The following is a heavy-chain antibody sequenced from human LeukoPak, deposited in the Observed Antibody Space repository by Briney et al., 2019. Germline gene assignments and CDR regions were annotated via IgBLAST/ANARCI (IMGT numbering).Heavy chain of an antibody. J-gene: IGHJ4*02. Sequence: GGSLRLSCAASGFTFSSYGMHWVRQAPGKGLEWVAVISYDGSNKYYADSVKGRFTISRDNSKNTLYLQMNSLRDEDTAVYFCARATTTRTRFDYWGQGTLVTVSS. D-gene: IGHD4-17*01. V-gene: IGHV3-33*05. CDR3: ARATTTRTRFDY. CDR1: GFTFSSYG. CDR2: ISYDGSNK.